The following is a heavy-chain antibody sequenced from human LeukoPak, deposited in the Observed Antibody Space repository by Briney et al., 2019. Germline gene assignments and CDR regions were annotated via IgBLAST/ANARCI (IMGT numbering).Heavy chain of an antibody. CDR1: GFTFGSPP. CDR3: AREGWYCFDY. V-gene: IGHV3-7*01. D-gene: IGHD6-19*01. Sequence: GGSLRLSCAASGFTFGSPPMSWVRQAPGKGLEWVANIKQDGNEKHYVGSVKGRFTISSDNAKNSVYLQMNSLRVEDTAVYYCAREGWYCFDYWGQGTLVTVSS. CDR2: IKQDGNEK. J-gene: IGHJ4*02.